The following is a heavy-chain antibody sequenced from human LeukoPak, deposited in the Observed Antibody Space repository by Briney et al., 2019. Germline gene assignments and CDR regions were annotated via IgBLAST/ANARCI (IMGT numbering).Heavy chain of an antibody. CDR1: GYTVTSYY. CDR3: ARSSRGGSSWYGSRGGVYFDY. Sequence: GASVKVSCKASGYTVTSYYMHWVRQAPGQGLEWMGMINPIGGRTSYAQKFQGRVTMTRDTSTSTVYMELSSLRSGDTAVYYWARSSRGGSSWYGSRGGVYFDYWGKGTLSPSPQ. V-gene: IGHV1-46*01. J-gene: IGHJ4*02. CDR2: INPIGGRT. D-gene: IGHD6-13*01.